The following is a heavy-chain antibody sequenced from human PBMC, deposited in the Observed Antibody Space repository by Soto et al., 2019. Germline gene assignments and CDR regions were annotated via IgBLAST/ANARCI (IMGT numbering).Heavy chain of an antibody. Sequence: EVQLLESGGGLLQPGGSLRLSCAASGFTFSNYAMSWVRQAPGKGLEWVSAISGSGGSTYYADSVKGRFTISRDNSKNPLYLQMNRLSAEDTDVYYCAKESNWDYLLRGGYSPLRDANWGQGALVTVSS. CDR3: AKESNWDYLLRGGYSPLRDAN. J-gene: IGHJ4*02. CDR2: ISGSGGST. V-gene: IGHV3-23*01. CDR1: GFTFSNYA. D-gene: IGHD3-10*01.